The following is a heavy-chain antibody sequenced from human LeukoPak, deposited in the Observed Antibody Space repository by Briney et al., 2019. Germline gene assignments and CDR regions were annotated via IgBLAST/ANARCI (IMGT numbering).Heavy chain of an antibody. J-gene: IGHJ4*02. Sequence: ASVKVSCKASGYTFTGYYMHWVRQAPGQGLEWMGWINPNSGGTNYAQEFQGRVTMTRDTSISTAYMELSRLRSDDTAVYYCARVPMGDGYSTFDYWGQGTLVTVSS. V-gene: IGHV1-2*02. CDR2: INPNSGGT. D-gene: IGHD5-24*01. CDR1: GYTFTGYY. CDR3: ARVPMGDGYSTFDY.